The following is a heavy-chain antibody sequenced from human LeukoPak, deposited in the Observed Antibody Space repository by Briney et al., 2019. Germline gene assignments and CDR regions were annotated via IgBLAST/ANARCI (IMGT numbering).Heavy chain of an antibody. CDR3: ARDRSSGLWPPTTYYFDY. J-gene: IGHJ4*02. CDR1: GSTFSSYG. V-gene: IGHV3-33*01. Sequence: GGSLRLSCAASGSTFSSYGMHWVRQAPGKGLEWVAVIWYDGSNKYYADSVKGRFTISRDNSKNTLYLQMNSLRAEDTAVYYCARDRSSGLWPPTTYYFDYWGQGTLVTVSS. CDR2: IWYDGSNK. D-gene: IGHD5-18*01.